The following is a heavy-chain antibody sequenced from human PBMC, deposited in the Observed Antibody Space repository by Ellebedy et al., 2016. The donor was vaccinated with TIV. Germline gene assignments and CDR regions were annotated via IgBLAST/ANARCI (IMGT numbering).Heavy chain of an antibody. CDR2: IKQDGSEK. D-gene: IGHD1-20*01. J-gene: IGHJ4*02. V-gene: IGHV3-7*01. Sequence: GGSLRLSXAASGFTFSSYWKSWVRQAPGKGLECVANIKQDGSEKYYVDSVKGRFTISRDNAKNSLYLQMNSLRAGDTAVYYCAREIIIGTTADWGQGTLVTVSS. CDR3: AREIIIGTTAD. CDR1: GFTFSSYW.